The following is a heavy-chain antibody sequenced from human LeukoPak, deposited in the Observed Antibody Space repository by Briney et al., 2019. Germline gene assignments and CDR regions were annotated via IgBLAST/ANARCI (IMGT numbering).Heavy chain of an antibody. CDR2: ISGSSSTI. CDR3: AKDLFSRGIRCNFDY. Sequence: PGGSLRLSCAASGFTFSSYSMNWVRQAPGKGLEWVSYISGSSSTINYADSVKGRFTISRDNAKNSLYLQMNSLRAEDTAVYYCAKDLFSRGIRCNFDYWGQGTLVTVSS. V-gene: IGHV3-48*04. CDR1: GFTFSSYS. J-gene: IGHJ4*02. D-gene: IGHD2-21*01.